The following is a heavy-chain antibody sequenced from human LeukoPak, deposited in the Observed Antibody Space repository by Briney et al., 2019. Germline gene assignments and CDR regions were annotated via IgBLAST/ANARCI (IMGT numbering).Heavy chain of an antibody. CDR3: ARDSSGWPSDY. J-gene: IGHJ4*02. D-gene: IGHD6-19*01. Sequence: GGSLRLSCAASGFTFSSYSMNWVRQAPGKGLEWVSSISSSSSYIYYADSVEGRFTISRDNAKNSLYLQMNSLRAEDTAVYYCARDSSGWPSDYWGQGTLVTVSS. V-gene: IGHV3-21*01. CDR1: GFTFSSYS. CDR2: ISSSSSYI.